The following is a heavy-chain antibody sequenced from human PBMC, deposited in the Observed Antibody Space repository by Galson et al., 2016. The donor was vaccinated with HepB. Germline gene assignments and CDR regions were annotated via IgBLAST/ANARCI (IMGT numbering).Heavy chain of an antibody. CDR2: IYPGDSDI. V-gene: IGHV5-51*01. Sequence: QSGAEVKKPGESLKISCKVSGYSFTSYWIGWVRQMPGKGLEWMGIIYPGDSDIRYSPPFQGQVTISADTSIRTADLQWISLKASDTAMYYCARVLSSGWFFDYWGQGTLVTVSS. J-gene: IGHJ4*02. D-gene: IGHD6-19*01. CDR1: GYSFTSYW. CDR3: ARVLSSGWFFDY.